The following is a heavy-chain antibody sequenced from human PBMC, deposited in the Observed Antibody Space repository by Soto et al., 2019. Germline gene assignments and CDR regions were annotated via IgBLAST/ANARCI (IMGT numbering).Heavy chain of an antibody. V-gene: IGHV1-69*13. D-gene: IGHD2-21*02. CDR3: ARDFGLPYCGGDCYSVWFDP. J-gene: IGHJ5*02. CDR1: GGTFSSYA. Sequence: SVKVSCKASGGTFSSYAISWVRQAPGQGLEWMGGIIPIFGTANYAQKFQGRVTITADESTSTAYMELSSLRSEDTAVYYCARDFGLPYCGGDCYSVWFDPWGQGTLVTVSS. CDR2: IIPIFGTA.